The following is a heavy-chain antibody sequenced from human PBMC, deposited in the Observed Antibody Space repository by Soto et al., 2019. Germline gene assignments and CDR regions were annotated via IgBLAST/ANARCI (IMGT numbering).Heavy chain of an antibody. CDR3: AREMYYYDSSPNSPLRWFDP. Sequence: SETLSLTCTVSGGSISSYYWSWIRQPAGKGLEWIGHIYTSGSTNYSPSLKSRITMSVDTSKKQFSLKLSSVTAADTAVYYCAREMYYYDSSPNSPLRWFDPWGQGTLVTVSS. J-gene: IGHJ5*02. V-gene: IGHV4-4*07. CDR2: IYTSGST. D-gene: IGHD3-22*01. CDR1: GGSISSYY.